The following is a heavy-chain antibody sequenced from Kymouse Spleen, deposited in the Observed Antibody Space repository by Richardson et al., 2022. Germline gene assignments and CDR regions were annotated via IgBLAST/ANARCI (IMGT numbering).Heavy chain of an antibody. J-gene: IGHJ4*02. Sequence: QVQLQQWGAGLLKPSETLSLTCAVYGGSFSGYYWSWIRQPPGKGLEWIGEINHSGSTNYNPSLKSRVTISVDTSKNQFSLKLSSVTAADTAVYYCARAKQHHYFDYWGQGTLVTVSS. D-gene: IGHD6-13*01. V-gene: IGHV4-34*01. CDR2: INHSGST. CDR1: GGSFSGYY. CDR3: ARAKQHHYFDY.